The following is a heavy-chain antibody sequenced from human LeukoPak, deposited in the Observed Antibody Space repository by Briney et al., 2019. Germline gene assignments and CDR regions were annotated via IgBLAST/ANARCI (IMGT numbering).Heavy chain of an antibody. CDR3: ARPLSGTTDFDY. CDR1: GFTFSSYT. D-gene: IGHD1-20*01. Sequence: GGSLRLSCAASGFTFSSYTMNWVRQAPGKGLESVSLISSSSSYIFYADSVKGRFTISRDNAKKSLYLQMNSLRAEDTAVYYCARPLSGTTDFDYWGQGTLVTVSS. V-gene: IGHV3-21*01. J-gene: IGHJ4*02. CDR2: ISSSSSYI.